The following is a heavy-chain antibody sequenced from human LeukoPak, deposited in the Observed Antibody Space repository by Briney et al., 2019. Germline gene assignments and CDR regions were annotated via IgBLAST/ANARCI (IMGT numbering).Heavy chain of an antibody. CDR2: IKQDGSEK. D-gene: IGHD3-10*01. V-gene: IGHV3-7*04. Sequence: GGSLRLPCAASGFTFSSYWMSWVRQAPGKGLEWVANIKQDGSEKYYVDSVKGRFTISRDNAKNSLYLQMNSLRAEDTAVCYCASDREYYYGSGSFDYWGQGTLVTVSS. CDR3: ASDREYYYGSGSFDY. J-gene: IGHJ4*02. CDR1: GFTFSSYW.